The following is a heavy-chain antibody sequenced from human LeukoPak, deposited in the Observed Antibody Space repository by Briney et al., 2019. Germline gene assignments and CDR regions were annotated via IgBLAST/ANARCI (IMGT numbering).Heavy chain of an antibody. CDR1: GYTFTSYG. CDR3: ARAGITAAGTRYFQH. D-gene: IGHD6-13*01. V-gene: IGHV1-18*01. Sequence: GASVKVSCKASGYTFTSYGISWVRQAPGQGLEWMGWISAYNGDTNYAQKLQGRVTTTTDTSMSTAYMELRSLRSDDTAVYYCARAGITAAGTRYFQHWGQGTLVTVSS. J-gene: IGHJ1*01. CDR2: ISAYNGDT.